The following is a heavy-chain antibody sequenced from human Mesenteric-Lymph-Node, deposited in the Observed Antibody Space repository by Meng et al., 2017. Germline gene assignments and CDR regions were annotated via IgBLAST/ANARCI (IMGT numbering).Heavy chain of an antibody. CDR1: GDSVSSNTAT. V-gene: IGHV6-1*01. Sequence: QVQLQQSGPGLVKPSQTLSLTCAISGDSVSSNTATWSWIRQSPSGGLEWLGRTYYRSNWYDDYAVSVKSRIGINADTAKNQFSLQLNSVTPEDTAVYYCARAADSSLDYWGQGTLVTVSS. D-gene: IGHD6-13*01. CDR2: TYYRSNWYD. CDR3: ARAADSSLDY. J-gene: IGHJ4*02.